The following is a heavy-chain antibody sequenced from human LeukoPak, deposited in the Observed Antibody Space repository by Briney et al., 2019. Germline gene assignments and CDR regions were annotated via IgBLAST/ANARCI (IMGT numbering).Heavy chain of an antibody. D-gene: IGHD3-10*01. CDR1: GFTFSSYA. CDR2: ISYDGSNK. V-gene: IGHV3-30*04. CDR3: AKDPSVYGSGSYFHFDY. J-gene: IGHJ4*02. Sequence: TGGSLRLSCAASGFTFSSYAMHWVRQAPGKGLEWVAVISYDGSNKYYADSVKGRFTISRDNSKNTLYLQMNSLRAEDTAVYYCAKDPSVYGSGSYFHFDYWGQGTLVTVSS.